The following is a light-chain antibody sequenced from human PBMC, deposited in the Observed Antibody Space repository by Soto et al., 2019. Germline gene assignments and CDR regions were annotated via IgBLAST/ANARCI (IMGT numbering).Light chain of an antibody. CDR1: EDIRSD. V-gene: IGKV1-17*01. CDR2: ATF. CDR3: QQLMSYPIT. Sequence: QMTQSPSSLSASVGEKIIITCRASEDIRSDLGWYQQRPGRAPKRLIYATFTLQSGVPSRFSGSRSGTEFTLTINSLQPEDFATYYCQQLMSYPITFGQGTRLE. J-gene: IGKJ5*01.